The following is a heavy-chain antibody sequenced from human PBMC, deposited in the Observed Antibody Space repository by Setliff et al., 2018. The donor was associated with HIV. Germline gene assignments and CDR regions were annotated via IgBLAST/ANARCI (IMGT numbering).Heavy chain of an antibody. V-gene: IGHV3-23*01. CDR3: AAQWLGQTGGS. D-gene: IGHD6-19*01. CDR1: GFTFNTYG. Sequence: GSLRLSCSASGFTFNTYGMSWVRQAPGKGLEWVSVISGSGSGTFYADSVKGRFTISRDNTKNSLYLQMNSLRAEDTAVYYCAAQWLGQTGGSWGQGTLVTVSS. J-gene: IGHJ5*02. CDR2: ISGSGSGT.